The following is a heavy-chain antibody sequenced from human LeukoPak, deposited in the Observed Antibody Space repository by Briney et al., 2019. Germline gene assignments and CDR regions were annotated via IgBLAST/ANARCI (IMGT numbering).Heavy chain of an antibody. Sequence: SVKVSCKASGGTFSSYAISWVRQAPGQGLEWMGRIIPILGIANYAQKFQGRVTITADKSTSAAYMELSSLRSEDTAVYYCARDGDGGNSDYWGQGTLVTVSS. CDR2: IIPILGIA. J-gene: IGHJ4*02. CDR3: ARDGDGGNSDY. V-gene: IGHV1-69*04. D-gene: IGHD4-23*01. CDR1: GGTFSSYA.